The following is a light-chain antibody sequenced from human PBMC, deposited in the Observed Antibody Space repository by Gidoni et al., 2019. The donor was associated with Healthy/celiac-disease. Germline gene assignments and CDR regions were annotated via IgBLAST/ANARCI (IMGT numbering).Light chain of an antibody. CDR2: DVS. J-gene: IGLJ2*01. CDR3: SSYTSSSTVV. V-gene: IGLV2-14*03. Sequence: ALPNPAPLSGSPGQSITISCTGTSSDVGGYNYVSWYQQHPGKAPKLMIYDVSNRPSGVSNRFSGSKSGNTASLTISGLQAEDEADYYCSSYTSSSTVVFGGGTKLTVL. CDR1: SSDVGGYNY.